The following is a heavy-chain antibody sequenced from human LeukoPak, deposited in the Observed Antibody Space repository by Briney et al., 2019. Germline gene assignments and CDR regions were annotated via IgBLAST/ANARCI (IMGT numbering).Heavy chain of an antibody. V-gene: IGHV1-69*13. CDR2: IIPIFGTA. Sequence: SVKVSCKASGGTFSSYAISWVRQAPGQGLEWMGGIIPIFGTANYAQKFQGRVTITADESTSTAYMELSSLRSEATAVYYCARGPARISKGNWFDPWGQGTLVTVSS. J-gene: IGHJ5*02. CDR3: ARGPARISKGNWFDP. D-gene: IGHD2-15*01. CDR1: GGTFSSYA.